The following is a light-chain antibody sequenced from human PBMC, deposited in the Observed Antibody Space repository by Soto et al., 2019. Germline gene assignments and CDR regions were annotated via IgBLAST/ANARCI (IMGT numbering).Light chain of an antibody. CDR2: AVN. CDR1: SSDVGTYNY. CDR3: TSFTTSNTNV. Sequence: QSALTQPASVSGSPGQSITISCTGSSSDVGTYNYVSWYQQHPGKAPKLMIYAVNNRPSGVSNRFSGSKSGNTASLTISGLQAEDEADYYCTSFTTSNTNVFGTGTKVTVL. J-gene: IGLJ1*01. V-gene: IGLV2-14*01.